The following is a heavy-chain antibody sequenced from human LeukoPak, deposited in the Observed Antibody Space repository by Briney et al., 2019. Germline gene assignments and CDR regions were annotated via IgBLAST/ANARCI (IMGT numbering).Heavy chain of an antibody. J-gene: IGHJ4*02. V-gene: IGHV3-64D*09. D-gene: IGHD3-22*01. Sequence: GGSLRLSCSASGFTFSGYAMHWVRQAPGKGLEYVSAINSNGGTTYYSDSVKGRFTISRDNSKNTLYLQMSSLRAEDTAVYYCVKMGTYYYDSSGSNYWGQGTLVTVSS. CDR3: VKMGTYYYDSSGSNY. CDR2: INSNGGTT. CDR1: GFTFSGYA.